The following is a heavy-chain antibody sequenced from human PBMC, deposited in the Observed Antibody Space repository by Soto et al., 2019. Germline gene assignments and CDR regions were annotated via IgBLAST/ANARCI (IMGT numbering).Heavy chain of an antibody. CDR3: ARGGLQHALDV. D-gene: IGHD6-13*01. J-gene: IGHJ6*02. CDR2: VNNDGTDT. Sequence: EVQLVESGGGLVQPGGSLRLSCAASGFTFSNYWMYWVRQAPGKGLVWVSRVNNDGTDTTHADSVKGRFTISRDDAENTLYLQMNSLRAEDTAVYYCARGGLQHALDVWGQGSTVTVSS. V-gene: IGHV3-74*03. CDR1: GFTFSNYW.